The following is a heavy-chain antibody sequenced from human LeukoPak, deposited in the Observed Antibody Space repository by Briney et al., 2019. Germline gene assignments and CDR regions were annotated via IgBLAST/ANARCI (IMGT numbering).Heavy chain of an antibody. CDR1: GGTFSSYA. D-gene: IGHD6-19*01. V-gene: IGHV1-69*01. Sequence: GSSVKVSCKASGGTFSSYAISWVRQAPGQGLEWMGGIIPIFGTANYAQKFQGRVTITADESTSTAYMELSSLRSEDTAVYYCARSAIAVAAIIHGYYFDYWGQGTLVTVSS. J-gene: IGHJ4*02. CDR3: ARSAIAVAAIIHGYYFDY. CDR2: IIPIFGTA.